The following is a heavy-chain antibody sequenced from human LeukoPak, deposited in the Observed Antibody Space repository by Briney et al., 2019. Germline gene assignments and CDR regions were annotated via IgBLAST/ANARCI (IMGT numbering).Heavy chain of an antibody. CDR3: ARDRVGSGWPRPYYFEK. CDR2: INPNTGAT. CDR1: GYTFTGYY. V-gene: IGHV1-2*02. Sequence: ASVKVSCKPTGYTFTGYYLHCLRQAPGQGFEWLGWINPNTGATMSAQKFQGRVTMTRDTSIDTAYMELSRLTSDDTAVYYCARDRVGSGWPRPYYFEKWGQGTLVTVSS. J-gene: IGHJ4*02. D-gene: IGHD6-19*01.